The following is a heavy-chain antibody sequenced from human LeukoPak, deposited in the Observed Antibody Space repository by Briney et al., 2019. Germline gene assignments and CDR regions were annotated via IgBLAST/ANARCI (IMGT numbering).Heavy chain of an antibody. CDR2: ISAYNGNR. CDR3: ARNRVGETGYFVY. D-gene: IGHD1-26*01. V-gene: IGHV1-18*01. J-gene: IGHJ4*01. Sequence: ASVKLSCKASGYTFTSYGINWGRQPPGPGHEWMGMISAYNGNRNYAQTSQGRVTMTPNSSTLTAYTVILSLRSEDTAIYYCARNRVGETGYFVYWGQGDLVTVSS. CDR1: GYTFTSYG.